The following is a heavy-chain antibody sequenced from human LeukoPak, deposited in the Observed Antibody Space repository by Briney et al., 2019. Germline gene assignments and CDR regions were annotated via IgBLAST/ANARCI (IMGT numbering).Heavy chain of an antibody. V-gene: IGHV3-23*01. CDR1: GFTFSSYG. CDR2: ISGSGGST. J-gene: IGHJ4*02. D-gene: IGHD3-10*01. CDR3: AKDHHVLLWFGELSY. Sequence: GGSLRLSCAASGFTFSSYGMSWVRQAPGKGLEWVSVISGSGGSTFYADSVKGRFAISRDNSKNTLYLQMNSLRAEDTAVYYCAKDHHVLLWFGELSYWGQGTLVTVSS.